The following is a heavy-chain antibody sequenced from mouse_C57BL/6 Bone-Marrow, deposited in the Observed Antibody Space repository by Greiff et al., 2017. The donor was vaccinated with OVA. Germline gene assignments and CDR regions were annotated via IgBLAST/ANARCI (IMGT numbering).Heavy chain of an antibody. CDR3: ARGVITTVVATNYYAMDY. J-gene: IGHJ4*01. CDR1: GYTFTDYY. D-gene: IGHD1-1*01. V-gene: IGHV1-76*01. CDR2: IYPGSGNT. Sequence: QVQLQQSGAELVRPGASVKLSCKASGYTFTDYYINWVKQRPGQGLEWIARIYPGSGNTYYNEKFKGKATLTAEKSSSTAYMKVSSLTSEDSAIYFCARGVITTVVATNYYAMDYWGQGTSVTVSS.